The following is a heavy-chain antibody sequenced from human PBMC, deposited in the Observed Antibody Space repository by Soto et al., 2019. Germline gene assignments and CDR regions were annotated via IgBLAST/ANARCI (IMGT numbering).Heavy chain of an antibody. V-gene: IGHV4-31*03. CDR3: ARDRVVATIPYYYGMDV. CDR2: IYYSGST. CDR1: GGSISSGGYY. J-gene: IGHJ6*02. D-gene: IGHD5-12*01. Sequence: LSETLSLTCTVSGGSISSGGYYWSWIRQHPGKGLEWIGYIYYSGSTYYNPSLKSRVTISVDTSKNQFSLKLSSVTAADTAVYYCARDRVVATIPYYYGMDVWGQGTTVTVSS.